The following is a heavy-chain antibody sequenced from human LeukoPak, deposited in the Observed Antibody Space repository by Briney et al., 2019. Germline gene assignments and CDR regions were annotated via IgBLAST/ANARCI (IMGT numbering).Heavy chain of an antibody. CDR2: ISGGGGST. V-gene: IGHV3-23*01. CDR1: GFTFSSYA. J-gene: IGHJ3*02. D-gene: IGHD3-22*01. CDR3: AKGRYYYDSIDAFDI. Sequence: GGSLRLSCAASGFTFSSYAMSWVRQAPGKGREWVSAISGGGGSTYYADSVKGRFTISRDNSKNTLYLQMNSLRAEDTAVYYCAKGRYYYDSIDAFDIWGQGTMVTVSS.